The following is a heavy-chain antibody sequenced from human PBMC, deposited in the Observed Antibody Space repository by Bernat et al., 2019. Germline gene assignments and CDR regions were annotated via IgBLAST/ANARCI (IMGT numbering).Heavy chain of an antibody. Sequence: EVQLVESGGGLVKPGGSLRLSCAASGFTFSSYWMSGVRQAPGKGLEWVANIKQDGSEKYYVDSVKGRFTISRDNAKNSLYLQMNSLRAEDTAVYYCARDVFGCLDAYDMWGQGTMVTVSS. CDR1: GFTFSSYW. J-gene: IGHJ3*02. V-gene: IGHV3-7*03. D-gene: IGHD3-16*01. CDR3: ARDVFGCLDAYDM. CDR2: IKQDGSEK.